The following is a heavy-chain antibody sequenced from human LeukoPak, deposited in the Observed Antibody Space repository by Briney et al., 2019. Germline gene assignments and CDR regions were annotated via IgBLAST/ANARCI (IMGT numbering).Heavy chain of an antibody. CDR3: ARGGLDGYNMFVDY. J-gene: IGHJ4*02. CDR2: MNPNSGNT. CDR1: GYTFTSYD. D-gene: IGHD5-24*01. Sequence: ASVKVSCKASGYTFTSYDINWVRQATGQGLEWMGWMNPNSGNTGYAQKFQGRVTMTRDTSTSTVYMELSSLRSEDTAVYYCARGGLDGYNMFVDYWGQGTLVTVSS. V-gene: IGHV1-8*01.